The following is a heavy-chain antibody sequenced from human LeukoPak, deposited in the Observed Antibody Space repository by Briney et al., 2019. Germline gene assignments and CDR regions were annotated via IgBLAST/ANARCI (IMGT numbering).Heavy chain of an antibody. CDR2: IYYSGST. CDR3: AREVLRFLEWYPFDY. V-gene: IGHV4-39*07. J-gene: IGHJ4*02. CDR1: GGSISSSSYY. D-gene: IGHD3-3*01. Sequence: SETLSLTYTVSGGSISSSSYYWGWLRQPPGKGLEWIGSIYYSGSTYYNPSLKSRVTISVDTSKNQFSLKLSSVTAADTAVYYCAREVLRFLEWYPFDYWGQGTLVTVSS.